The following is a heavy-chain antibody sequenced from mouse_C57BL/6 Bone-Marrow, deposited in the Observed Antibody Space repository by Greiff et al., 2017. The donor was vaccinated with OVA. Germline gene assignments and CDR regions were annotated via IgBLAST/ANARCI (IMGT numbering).Heavy chain of an antibody. D-gene: IGHD1-1*01. Sequence: VHVKQSVAELVRPGASVKLSCTASGFNIKNTYMHWVKQRPEQGLEWIGRIDPANGNTKYAPKFQGKATITADTSSNTAYLQLSSLTSEDTAIYYCARPSGSRWYFDVWGTGTTVTVSS. CDR1: GFNIKNTY. J-gene: IGHJ1*03. V-gene: IGHV14-3*01. CDR3: ARPSGSRWYFDV. CDR2: IDPANGNT.